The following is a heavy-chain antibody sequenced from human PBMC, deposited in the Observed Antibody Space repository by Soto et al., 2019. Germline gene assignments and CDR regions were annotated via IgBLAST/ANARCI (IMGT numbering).Heavy chain of an antibody. D-gene: IGHD5-12*01. CDR1: GFTFSSYG. J-gene: IGHJ2*01. Sequence: QVQLVESGGGVVQPGRSLRLSCAASGFTFSSYGMHWVRQAPGKGLEWVAVIWYDGSNKYYADSVKGRFTISRDNSKNRLYLKMNSLRAEDTAVYSCARDREMATIDWYFALWGRGTLVTVSS. CDR2: IWYDGSNK. V-gene: IGHV3-33*01. CDR3: ARDREMATIDWYFAL.